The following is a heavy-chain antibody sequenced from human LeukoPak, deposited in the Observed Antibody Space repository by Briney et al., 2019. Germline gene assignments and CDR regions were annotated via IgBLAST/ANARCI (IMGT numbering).Heavy chain of an antibody. CDR3: ASESYDSSGYLPFDY. CDR2: IYYSGST. CDR1: GGSISSGGYS. D-gene: IGHD3-22*01. V-gene: IGHV4-30-2*05. J-gene: IGHJ4*02. Sequence: PSETLSLTCAVSGGSISSGGYSWSWIRQPPGKGLEWIGYIYYSGSTYYNPSLKSRVTISVDTSKNQFSLKLSSVTAVDTAVYYCASESYDSSGYLPFDYWGQGTLVTVSS.